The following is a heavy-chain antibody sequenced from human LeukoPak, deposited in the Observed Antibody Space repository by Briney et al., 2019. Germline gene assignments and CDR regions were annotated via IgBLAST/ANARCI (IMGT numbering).Heavy chain of an antibody. CDR3: ARRYSSGWTDLVTRPHFDY. CDR2: ISAYNGNT. CDR1: GYTFTSYG. J-gene: IGHJ4*02. D-gene: IGHD6-19*01. V-gene: IGHV1-18*01. Sequence: ASVKVSCKASGYTFTSYGISWVRQAPGQGLEWMGWISAYNGNTNYAQKLQGRVTMTTDTSTSTAYMELRSLRSDDTAVYYCARRYSSGWTDLVTRPHFDYGGQGTLVTVSS.